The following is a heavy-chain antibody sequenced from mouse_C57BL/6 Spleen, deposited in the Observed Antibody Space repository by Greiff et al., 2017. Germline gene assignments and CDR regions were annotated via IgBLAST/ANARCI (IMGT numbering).Heavy chain of an antibody. D-gene: IGHD1-1*01. CDR1: GFNIKDYY. CDR2: IDPEDGDT. Sequence: VQLQQSGAELVRPGASVKLSCTASGFNIKDYYMHWVKQRPEQGLEWIGRIDPEDGDTEYAPKFQGKATMTADTSSNTAYLQLSSLSSEDTAVYYCTASLSYHYGSSYNYWGQGTTLPGSS. CDR3: TASLSYHYGSSYNY. J-gene: IGHJ2*01. V-gene: IGHV14-1*01.